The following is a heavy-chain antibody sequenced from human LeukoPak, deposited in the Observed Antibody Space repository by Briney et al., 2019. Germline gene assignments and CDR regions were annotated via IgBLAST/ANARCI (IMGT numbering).Heavy chain of an antibody. CDR2: ISPNSGGT. J-gene: IGHJ3*02. CDR1: GYTFTDYY. D-gene: IGHD3-22*01. CDR3: ARDRITMKVVPGSDAFDI. Sequence: GASVKVSCKSSGYTFTDYYVHWVRQAPGQGLEWMGRISPNSGGTNYAQKFQGRVTLTRDTSITTAYMELSRLRSDDTAVYYCARDRITMKVVPGSDAFDIWGQGTMVIVSS. V-gene: IGHV1-2*02.